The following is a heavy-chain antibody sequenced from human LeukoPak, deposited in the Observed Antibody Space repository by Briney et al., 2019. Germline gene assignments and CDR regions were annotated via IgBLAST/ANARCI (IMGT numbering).Heavy chain of an antibody. J-gene: IGHJ3*02. CDR1: GGSFSQYS. Sequence: SETLSLTCGVSGGSFSQYSRNWIRQSPEKGLEWIGEVNQSGGTTYNPSLKSRVTISVDPSKNQFSLKLVSVTAADTAVYYCARDGYQGTYYYDSSGYPDAFDIWGQGTMVTVSS. CDR2: VNQSGGT. V-gene: IGHV4-34*01. CDR3: ARDGYQGTYYYDSSGYPDAFDI. D-gene: IGHD3-22*01.